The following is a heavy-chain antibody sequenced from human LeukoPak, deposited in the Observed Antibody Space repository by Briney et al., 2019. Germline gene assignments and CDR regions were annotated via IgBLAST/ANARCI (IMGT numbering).Heavy chain of an antibody. CDR1: GGTFSRYA. Sequence: SVKVSCKASGGTFSRYAINWVRQAPGQGLEWMGGIIPIFGTANYAQKFQGRVTITADESTSTAYMELSSLRSEDTAVYYCARGGSYVRFDYWGQGTLVTVSS. J-gene: IGHJ4*02. V-gene: IGHV1-69*13. CDR3: ARGGSYVRFDY. CDR2: IIPIFGTA. D-gene: IGHD1-26*01.